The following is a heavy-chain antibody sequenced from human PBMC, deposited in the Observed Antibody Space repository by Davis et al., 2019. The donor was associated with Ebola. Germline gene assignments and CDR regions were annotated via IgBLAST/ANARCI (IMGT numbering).Heavy chain of an antibody. D-gene: IGHD4-11*01. J-gene: IGHJ4*02. CDR2: ISNDGRT. V-gene: IGHV3-53*01. CDR3: AVGHYSNPNG. CDR1: DYSVTTNF. Sequence: PGGSLRLSCAASDYSVTTNFLSWVRQAPGRGLEWVSVISNDGRTNYLDSVEGRLTISRDGFKNTFYLQMNSLRVDDTAVYYCAVGHYSNPNGWGQGILVTVSS.